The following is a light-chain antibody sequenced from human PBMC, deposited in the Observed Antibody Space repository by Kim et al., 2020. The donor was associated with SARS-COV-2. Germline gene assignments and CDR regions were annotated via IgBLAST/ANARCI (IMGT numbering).Light chain of an antibody. Sequence: PGERATLSCRTSQSVGSDYLAWYQQKPGQAPRLLIYGTSSRATGIPDGFSGSGSGTDFTLTISRLEPEDFAVFYCQQYDTSPWTFGQGTKV. CDR3: QQYDTSPWT. V-gene: IGKV3-20*01. J-gene: IGKJ1*01. CDR1: QSVGSDY. CDR2: GTS.